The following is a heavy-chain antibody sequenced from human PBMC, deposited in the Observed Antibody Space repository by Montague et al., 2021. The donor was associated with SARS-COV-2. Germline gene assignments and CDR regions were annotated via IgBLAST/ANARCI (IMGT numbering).Heavy chain of an antibody. D-gene: IGHD3-16*01. CDR3: AKDLGVLGLDV. Sequence: SLRLSCAASGFTFSSYSMHWVRQAPGKGLEWVAVISYDGSNKYYADSVKGRFTISRDNSKNTLYLQMNNLRAEDTAVYYCAKDLGVLGLDVWGQGTMVTVSS. CDR2: ISYDGSNK. CDR1: GFTFSSYS. V-gene: IGHV3-30*04. J-gene: IGHJ3*01.